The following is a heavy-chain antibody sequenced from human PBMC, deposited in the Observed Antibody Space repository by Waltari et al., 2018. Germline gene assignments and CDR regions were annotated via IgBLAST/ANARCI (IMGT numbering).Heavy chain of an antibody. V-gene: IGHV1-2*06. Sequence: QVQLVQSGAEVKKPGASVKVSCKASGYNFTGYYMHWVRQAPGQGLEWRGRINPNSGGTNYARKFQGRVTMTRDTSISTAYMELSRLRSDDTAVYYCAREWATVTTALEEYYFDYWGQGTLVTVSS. CDR2: INPNSGGT. CDR1: GYNFTGYY. CDR3: AREWATVTTALEEYYFDY. J-gene: IGHJ4*02. D-gene: IGHD4-17*01.